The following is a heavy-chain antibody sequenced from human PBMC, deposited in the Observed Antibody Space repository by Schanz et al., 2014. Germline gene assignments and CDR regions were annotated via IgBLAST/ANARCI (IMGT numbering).Heavy chain of an antibody. CDR3: AKAEYDILTDSYSRLDP. CDR2: ISASGGST. V-gene: IGHV3-23*04. J-gene: IGHJ5*02. CDR1: GFTFSDYY. Sequence: VQLVESGGGLVKPGGSLRLSCAASGFTFSDYYMSWIRQAPGKGLEWVSTISASGGSTYYADSVKGRFTISRDNSKNILYLQMNSLRAEDTAVYYCAKAEYDILTDSYSRLDPWGQGTLVTVSS. D-gene: IGHD3-9*01.